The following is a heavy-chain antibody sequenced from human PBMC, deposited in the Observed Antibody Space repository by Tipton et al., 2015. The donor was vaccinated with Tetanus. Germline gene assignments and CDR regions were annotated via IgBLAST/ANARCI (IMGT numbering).Heavy chain of an antibody. CDR2: IGGDDT. CDR3: AREGSSGWFDP. Sequence: SLRLSCAASGFTFRNYAMHWVRQTTGKGLEWVSAIGGDDTYYPDSVRGRFTISRDNAKNSLYLQMNSLRADDTALYYCAREGSSGWFDPWGRGTLVTISS. J-gene: IGHJ5*02. CDR1: GFTFRNYA. V-gene: IGHV3-13*01. D-gene: IGHD1-26*01.